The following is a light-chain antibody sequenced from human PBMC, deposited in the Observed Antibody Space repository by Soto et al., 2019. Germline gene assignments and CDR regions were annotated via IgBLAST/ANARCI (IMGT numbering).Light chain of an antibody. V-gene: IGLV1-40*01. CDR2: GNS. CDR3: QSYDSSLSAVV. J-gene: IGLJ2*01. CDR1: SSNIGAGYD. Sequence: QSVLTQPPSVSGAPGQRVTISCTVSSSNIGAGYDVHWYQQLPVTAPKLLIYGNSNRPSGVPDRFSGSKSGTSASLAITGLQAEDDADYYCQSYDSSLSAVVFGGGTQLTVL.